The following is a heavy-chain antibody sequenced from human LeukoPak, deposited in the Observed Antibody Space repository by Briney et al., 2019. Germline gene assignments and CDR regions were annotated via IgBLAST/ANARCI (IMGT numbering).Heavy chain of an antibody. D-gene: IGHD6-13*01. CDR1: GFSVSHNY. Sequence: GGSLRLSCTASGFSVSHNYMNWVRRAPGKGLEWVALIYSGGNTHYSDSPKGRFTISRDNSKNTLYLQMSSLRVEDTAVYYCTRDTPGIAASVSGGWGQGPLVTVSS. J-gene: IGHJ4*02. CDR3: TRDTPGIAASVSGG. CDR2: IYSGGNT. V-gene: IGHV3-53*01.